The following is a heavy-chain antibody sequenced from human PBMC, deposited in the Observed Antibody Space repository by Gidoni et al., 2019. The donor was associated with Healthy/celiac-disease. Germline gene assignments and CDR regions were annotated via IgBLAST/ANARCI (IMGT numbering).Heavy chain of an antibody. CDR3: AREIGVRKYYFDY. V-gene: IGHV3-30-3*01. J-gene: IGHJ4*02. CDR1: GFTFSSYA. D-gene: IGHD3-22*01. Sequence: QVQLVESGGGVVQPGRSLRLSCAASGFTFSSYAMHWVRQAPGKGLEWVAVISYDGSNKYYADSVKGRFTISRDNSKNTLYLQMNSLRAEDTAVYYCAREIGVRKYYFDYWGQGTLVTVSS. CDR2: ISYDGSNK.